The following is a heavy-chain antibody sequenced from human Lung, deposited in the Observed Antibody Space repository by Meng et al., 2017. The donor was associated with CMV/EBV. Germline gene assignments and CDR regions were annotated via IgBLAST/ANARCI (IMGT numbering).Heavy chain of an antibody. Sequence: SXXVSXKASGGTLSSYAISWVRQAPGQGLEWMGGIIPIFGTANYAQKFQGRVTITTDESTSTAYMELSSLRSEDTAVYYCAREGGCSSTSCYYYYGMDVWGQGXTVTVSS. J-gene: IGHJ6*02. D-gene: IGHD2-2*01. CDR1: GGTLSSYA. CDR2: IIPIFGTA. CDR3: AREGGCSSTSCYYYYGMDV. V-gene: IGHV1-69*05.